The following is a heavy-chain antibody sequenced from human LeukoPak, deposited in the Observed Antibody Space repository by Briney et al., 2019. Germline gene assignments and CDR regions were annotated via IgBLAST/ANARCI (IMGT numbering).Heavy chain of an antibody. Sequence: GRSLRLSCTASGFTFGDYAMSWFRQAPGKGLEWVGFIRSKAYGGTTEYAASVKGRLTISRDDSKSIAYPQMNSLKTEDTAVYYCTRESSWYLNFDYWGQGTLVTVSS. V-gene: IGHV3-49*03. CDR2: IRSKAYGGTT. CDR1: GFTFGDYA. D-gene: IGHD6-13*01. CDR3: TRESSWYLNFDY. J-gene: IGHJ4*02.